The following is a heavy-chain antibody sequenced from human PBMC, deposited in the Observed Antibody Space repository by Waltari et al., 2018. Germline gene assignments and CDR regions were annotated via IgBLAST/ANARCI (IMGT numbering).Heavy chain of an antibody. CDR3: AKDLYAFDI. CDR2: ISGSGGGT. J-gene: IGHJ3*02. CDR1: GATCSSCA. Sequence: EVQLVEAGGGLLQPGGSLSLSCAASGATCSSCATRWVRQAPGKGLEWLSAISGSGGGTYYADSVKGRFTISRDNSKNTLYLQMNSLRAEDTAVYYCAKDLYAFDIWGQGTMVTVSS. V-gene: IGHV3-23*04.